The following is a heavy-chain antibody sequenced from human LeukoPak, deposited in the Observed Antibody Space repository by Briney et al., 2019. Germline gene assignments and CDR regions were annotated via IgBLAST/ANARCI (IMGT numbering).Heavy chain of an antibody. CDR2: ISGSGGST. Sequence: GGSLRLSCAASGFTFSSYAMSWVRQAPGKGLEWVSAISGSGGSTYYADSVKGRFTISRDNSKNTLYLQMNSLRAEDTAIYYCANAGDDGAVGDYWGQGTLVTVSS. D-gene: IGHD1-1*01. CDR3: ANAGDDGAVGDY. V-gene: IGHV3-23*01. CDR1: GFTFSSYA. J-gene: IGHJ4*02.